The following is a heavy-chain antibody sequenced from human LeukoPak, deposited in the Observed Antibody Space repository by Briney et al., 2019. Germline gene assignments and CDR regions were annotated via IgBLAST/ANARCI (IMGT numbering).Heavy chain of an antibody. CDR2: IYYSGRT. D-gene: IGHD1-26*01. V-gene: IGHV4-39*01. CDR1: GGSISSSSYY. J-gene: IGHJ3*02. CDR3: ARPSIVGATRGAFDI. Sequence: SETLSLTCTVSGGSISSSSYYWGWIRQTPGKGLGWIGRIYYSGRTYYNPSLKRRVTISVDTSKNKFSLKLSSVTAADTAVYYYARPSIVGATRGAFDIWGQGTMVTVPS.